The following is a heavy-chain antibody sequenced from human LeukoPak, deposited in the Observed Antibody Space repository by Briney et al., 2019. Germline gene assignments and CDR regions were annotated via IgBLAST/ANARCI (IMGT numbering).Heavy chain of an antibody. D-gene: IGHD3-22*01. V-gene: IGHV3-21*04. J-gene: IGHJ3*01. CDR1: GFILETYN. Sequence: GGSLRLSCAASGFILETYNMNWVRQAPGKGLEWVSSMTSSRYIYYADSVKGRFTISRDDANNLVFLQMHSLRAEDTAIYYCTRDQFFDYDNDDAFDVWGQGTKVIVSS. CDR2: MTSSRYI. CDR3: TRDQFFDYDNDDAFDV.